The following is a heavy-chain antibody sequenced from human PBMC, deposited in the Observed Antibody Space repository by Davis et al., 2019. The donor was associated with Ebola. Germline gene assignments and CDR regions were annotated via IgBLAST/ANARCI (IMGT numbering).Heavy chain of an antibody. CDR1: RYSLTSHG. D-gene: IGHD5-12*01. CDR3: ARAIVAGNWFDP. Sequence: SVNVSRQASRYSLTSHGISWVRHALGQGLEWMGGTSAYNGNPNYAQTLQGRVTMTTDTSTSTAYMELRSLRSDDTAVDYCARAIVAGNWFDPGGQGSLVTVSS. CDR2: TSAYNGNP. J-gene: IGHJ5*02. V-gene: IGHV1-18*04.